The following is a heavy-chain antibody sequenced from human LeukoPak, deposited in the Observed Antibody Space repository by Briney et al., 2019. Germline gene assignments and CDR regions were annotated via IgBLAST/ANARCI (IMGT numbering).Heavy chain of an antibody. CDR2: IYYSGST. Sequence: SETLSLTCTVSGGSISSYYWSWIRQPPGKGLEWIGYIYYSGSTNYNPSLKSRVTMSVDTSKNQFSLKLSSATAADTAVYYCAGGLDYCFDYWGQGTLVTVSS. CDR1: GGSISSYY. V-gene: IGHV4-59*01. CDR3: AGGLDYCFDY. J-gene: IGHJ4*02. D-gene: IGHD2/OR15-2a*01.